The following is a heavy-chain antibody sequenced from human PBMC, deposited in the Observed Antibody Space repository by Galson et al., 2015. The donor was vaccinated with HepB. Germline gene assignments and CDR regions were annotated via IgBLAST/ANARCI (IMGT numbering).Heavy chain of an antibody. CDR3: ARDGDVVVTALYYYYGMDV. D-gene: IGHD2-21*02. CDR2: ISSSSSYI. J-gene: IGHJ6*02. CDR1: GFTFSSYS. V-gene: IGHV3-21*01. Sequence: SLRLSCAASGFTFSSYSMNWVRQAPGKGLEWVSSISSSSSYIYYADSVKGRFTISRDNAKNSLYLQMNSLRAEDTAVYYCARDGDVVVTALYYYYGMDVWGQGTTVTVSS.